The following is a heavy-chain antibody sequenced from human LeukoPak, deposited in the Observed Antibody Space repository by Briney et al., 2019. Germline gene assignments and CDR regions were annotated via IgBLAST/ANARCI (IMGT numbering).Heavy chain of an antibody. V-gene: IGHV3-7*01. Sequence: GGSLRLSCAVSGFTFGNAWMSWVRQAPGKGLEWVANIKQDGSEKYYVDSVKGRFTISRDNAKNSLYLQMNSLRAEDTAVYYCAGSGFDYWGQGTLVTVSS. CDR2: IKQDGSEK. J-gene: IGHJ4*02. CDR3: AGSGFDY. D-gene: IGHD2-15*01. CDR1: GFTFGNAW.